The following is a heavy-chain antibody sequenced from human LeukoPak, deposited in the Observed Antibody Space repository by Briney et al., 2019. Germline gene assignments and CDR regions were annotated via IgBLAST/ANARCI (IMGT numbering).Heavy chain of an antibody. D-gene: IGHD5-18*01. Sequence: PGGSLRLSCAASGFTFSSYWMHWVRQAPGKGLVWVSRINSDGSSTSYADSVKGRFTISRDNAKNTLYLQMNSLRAEDTAVYYCLTEDTLTVFDYWGQGTLVTVSS. V-gene: IGHV3-74*01. CDR1: GFTFSSYW. J-gene: IGHJ4*02. CDR2: INSDGSST. CDR3: LTEDTLTVFDY.